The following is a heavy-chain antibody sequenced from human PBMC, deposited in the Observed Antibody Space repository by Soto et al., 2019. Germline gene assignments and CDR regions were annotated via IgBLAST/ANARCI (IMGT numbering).Heavy chain of an antibody. CDR3: ARRPGRGLVATINKAAFDI. D-gene: IGHD5-12*01. Sequence: SETLSLTCTVSGGSISSGGYYWSWIRQHPGKGLEWIGYIYYSGSTYYNPSLKSRVTISVDTSKNQFSLKLSSVTAADTAVYYCARRPGRGLVATINKAAFDIWGQGTMVTVSS. V-gene: IGHV4-31*03. J-gene: IGHJ3*02. CDR2: IYYSGST. CDR1: GGSISSGGYY.